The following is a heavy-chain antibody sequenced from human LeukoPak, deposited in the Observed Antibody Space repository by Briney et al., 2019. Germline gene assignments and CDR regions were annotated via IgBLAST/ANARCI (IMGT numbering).Heavy chain of an antibody. V-gene: IGHV4-59*12. CDR1: GGSISSYY. J-gene: IGHJ3*02. CDR2: IYYSGST. CDR3: ARDTAGYSGYDSAFDI. D-gene: IGHD5-12*01. Sequence: SETLSLTCTVSGGSISSYYWSWIRQPPGKGLEWIGYIYYSGSTNYNPSLKSRVTISVDTSKNQFSLKLSSVTAADTAVYYCARDTAGYSGYDSAFDIWGQGTMVTVSS.